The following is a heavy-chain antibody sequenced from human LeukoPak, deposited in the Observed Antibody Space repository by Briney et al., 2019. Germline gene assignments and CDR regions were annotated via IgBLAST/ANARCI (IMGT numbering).Heavy chain of an antibody. D-gene: IGHD1-1*01. Sequence: PGGSLRLSCAXXGXXXXXXYXXXXXXAXXXXLXXVSVIYSGGSTYYADSVKXRXTISRDSSKNTLYLQMNSLRAEDTAVYYCARGAGTTLSHFDYWGQGTLVSVSS. CDR3: ARGAGTTLSHFDY. CDR2: IYSGGST. V-gene: IGHV3-53*01. J-gene: IGHJ4*02. CDR1: GXXXXXXY.